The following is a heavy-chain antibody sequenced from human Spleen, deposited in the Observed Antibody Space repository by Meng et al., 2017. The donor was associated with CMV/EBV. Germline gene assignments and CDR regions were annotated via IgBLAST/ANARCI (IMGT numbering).Heavy chain of an antibody. CDR2: ISGSGGST. Sequence: GGSLRLSCAASGFTFSSYAMSWVRQAPGKGLEWVSAISGSGGSTYYADSVKGRFTISKDNFKSTLYLQMNSLRGEDTALYHCAKDVRLGGNYGWFDPWGQGTLVTVSS. CDR1: GFTFSSYA. V-gene: IGHV3-23*01. D-gene: IGHD1-26*01. J-gene: IGHJ5*02. CDR3: AKDVRLGGNYGWFDP.